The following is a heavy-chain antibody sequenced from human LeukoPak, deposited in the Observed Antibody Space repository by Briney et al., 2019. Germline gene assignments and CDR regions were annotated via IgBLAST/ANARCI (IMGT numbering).Heavy chain of an antibody. Sequence: SETLSLTCTVSGGSISSYYWSWIRQPPGKGLEWIGYIYYSGSTNYNPSLKSRVTISVDTSKNQFSLKLSSVTAADTAVYYCARHSSSWYGVYFQHWGQGTLVTVSS. CDR2: IYYSGST. CDR3: ARHSSSWYGVYFQH. D-gene: IGHD6-13*01. V-gene: IGHV4-59*08. CDR1: GGSISSYY. J-gene: IGHJ1*01.